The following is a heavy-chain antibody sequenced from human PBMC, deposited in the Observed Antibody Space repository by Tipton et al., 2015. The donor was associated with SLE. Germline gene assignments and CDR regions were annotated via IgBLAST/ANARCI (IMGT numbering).Heavy chain of an antibody. D-gene: IGHD3-3*01. CDR1: GFTFSSYE. Sequence: GSLRLSCAASGFTFSSYEMNWVRQAPGEGLEWVSYISSSGSTIYYADSVKGRFTISRDNSKNTLYLQMNSLRAEDTAVYYCARGNYDFWSGFPESWWGQGTLVTVSS. CDR2: ISSSGSTI. CDR3: ARGNYDFWSGFPESW. V-gene: IGHV3-48*03. J-gene: IGHJ4*02.